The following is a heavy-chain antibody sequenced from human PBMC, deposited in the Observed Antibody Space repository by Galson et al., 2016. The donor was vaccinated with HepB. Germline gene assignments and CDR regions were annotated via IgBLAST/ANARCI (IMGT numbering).Heavy chain of an antibody. V-gene: IGHV3-11*05. D-gene: IGHD3-16*01. CDR3: AKERLRHFDFDS. CDR2: ISRDSTYT. CDR1: GFTFSDYY. J-gene: IGHJ4*02. Sequence: SLRLSCAASGFTFSDYYMSWIRQAPGKGLEWVSYISRDSTYTNYADSVKGRFTISRDNAKNSLFLQMNTLRAEDMAVYYCAKERLRHFDFDSWGQGTLVTVSS.